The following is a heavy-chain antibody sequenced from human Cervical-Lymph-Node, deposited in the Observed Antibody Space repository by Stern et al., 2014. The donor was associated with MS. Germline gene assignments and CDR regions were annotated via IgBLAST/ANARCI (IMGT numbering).Heavy chain of an antibody. CDR1: GAAIRTYY. CDR2: VYYSGSP. CDR3: ARVREGPSYSNYYFDY. D-gene: IGHD4-11*01. J-gene: IGHJ4*02. V-gene: IGHV4-59*07. Sequence: QVQLQESGPGLVKPSASLSLSCHVSGAAIRTYYWTWIRQPPGKGLEWIGSVYYSGSPNYHPSIKSRAAIFSDTSRKQVSMKVRSVTAADTAVYYCARVREGPSYSNYYFDYWGQGTLVTVSS.